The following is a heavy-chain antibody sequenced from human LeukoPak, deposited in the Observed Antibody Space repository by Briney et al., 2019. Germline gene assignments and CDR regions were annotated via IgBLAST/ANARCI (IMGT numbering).Heavy chain of an antibody. V-gene: IGHV1-46*01. CDR3: ARDKTRQGFDP. CDR2: INPSGGST. J-gene: IGHJ5*02. CDR1: GYTFTSYY. Sequence: ASVKVSCTASGYTFTSYYMHWVRQAPGQGLEWMGIINPSGGSTSYAQKFQGRVTMTRDTSASTVYMELSSLRSEDTAVYYCARDKTRQGFDPWGQGTLVTVSS.